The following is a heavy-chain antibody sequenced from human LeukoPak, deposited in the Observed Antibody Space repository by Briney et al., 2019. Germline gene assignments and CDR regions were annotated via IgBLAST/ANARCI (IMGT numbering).Heavy chain of an antibody. V-gene: IGHV5-51*01. D-gene: IGHD3-10*01. CDR2: IYPGDSDT. CDR3: ARLVVRGVPTYYFDY. Sequence: GESLKISCKGSGYSFTSYWIGWVRQMPGKGLEWMGIIYPGDSDTRYSPSFQGQVTISADKSISTAYLQWSSLKASDTAMYYCARLVVRGVPTYYFDYWGQGTLVTVSS. J-gene: IGHJ4*02. CDR1: GYSFTSYW.